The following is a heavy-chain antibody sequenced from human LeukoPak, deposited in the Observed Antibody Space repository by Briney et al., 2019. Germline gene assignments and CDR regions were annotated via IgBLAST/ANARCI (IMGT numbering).Heavy chain of an antibody. D-gene: IGHD6-6*01. J-gene: IGHJ4*01. CDR3: ARDDRDISSYRFDY. Sequence: GGSLRLSCAASGFTFNTFSMNWVRQAPGKGLEWVSSISSNSRDIYYADSVKGRFTISRDNAKNSLHLQMNSLRAEDTAVYYCARDDRDISSYRFDYWGHGILVTVSS. V-gene: IGHV3-21*01. CDR1: GFTFNTFS. CDR2: ISSNSRDI.